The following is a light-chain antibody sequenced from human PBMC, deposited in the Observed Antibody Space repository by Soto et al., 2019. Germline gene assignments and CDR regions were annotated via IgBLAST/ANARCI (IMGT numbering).Light chain of an antibody. CDR1: SSNIGRNT. CDR2: SNN. V-gene: IGLV1-44*01. J-gene: IGLJ2*01. Sequence: QSVLTQPPSVSGTPGQRVTISCSGSSSNIGRNTVNWYQQLPGTAPKLLIFSNNQRPSGVPDRFSGSKSGTSASLAISGLQSEDEADYYCAAWDDSLNGHVVFGGGTKLTVL. CDR3: AAWDDSLNGHVV.